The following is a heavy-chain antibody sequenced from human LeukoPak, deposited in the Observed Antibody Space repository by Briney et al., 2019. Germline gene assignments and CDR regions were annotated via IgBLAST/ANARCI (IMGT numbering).Heavy chain of an antibody. J-gene: IGHJ3*02. Sequence: GGSLRLSCSASGFIFNAYAMHWVRQAPGKGLEWVSATSGSGGSTYYADSVKGRFTISRDNSKNTLYLQMNSLRVEDTAVYYCAKDAFDIWGQGTMVTVSS. CDR3: AKDAFDI. V-gene: IGHV3-23*01. CDR1: GFIFNAYA. CDR2: TSGSGGST.